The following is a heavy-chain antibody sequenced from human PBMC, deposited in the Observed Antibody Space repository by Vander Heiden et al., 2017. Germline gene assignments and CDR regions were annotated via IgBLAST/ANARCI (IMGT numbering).Heavy chain of an antibody. CDR2: VDPKNGDA. Sequence: QAQLVQSGAEIGRPGASVKVSCETSGFTFTAYYRPWVRQAPGQGPEWMGWVDPKNGDARFAQKFQGRLGMTGDTSINTAYMELRRLTSDDSGVYYCARDHPGTDGCFDYWGQGTLVTVSS. J-gene: IGHJ4*02. CDR1: GFTFTAYY. CDR3: ARDHPGTDGCFDY. D-gene: IGHD1-7*01. V-gene: IGHV1-2*02.